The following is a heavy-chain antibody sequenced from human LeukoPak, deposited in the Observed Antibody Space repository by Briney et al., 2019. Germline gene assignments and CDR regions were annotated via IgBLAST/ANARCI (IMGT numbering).Heavy chain of an antibody. J-gene: IGHJ4*02. Sequence: SETLSLTCTVSGGSIDNYYWSWIRQPAGKGLEWIGRIYSSGSADYNPSLRSRVTMSVDTSKNQVSLKLSSMTAADTALYFCARDPSYSSGYIDCWGQGTLVTVPS. D-gene: IGHD6-19*01. V-gene: IGHV4-4*07. CDR1: GGSIDNYY. CDR3: ARDPSYSSGYIDC. CDR2: IYSSGSA.